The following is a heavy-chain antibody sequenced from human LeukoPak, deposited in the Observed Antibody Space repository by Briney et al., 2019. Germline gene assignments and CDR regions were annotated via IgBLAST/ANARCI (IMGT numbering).Heavy chain of an antibody. D-gene: IGHD5-24*01. CDR3: AKSNGVDRNGYNSDYFDY. J-gene: IGHJ4*02. V-gene: IGHV3-23*01. CDR2: ISGSGGTT. CDR1: GFTFSSYA. Sequence: GGSLRLSCAASGFTFSSYAMSWVRQAPGKGLEWVSAISGSGGTTYYADSVKGRFTISRDNSKNMLYLQMDSLRAEDTAVYYCAKSNGVDRNGYNSDYFDYWGQGTLVTVSS.